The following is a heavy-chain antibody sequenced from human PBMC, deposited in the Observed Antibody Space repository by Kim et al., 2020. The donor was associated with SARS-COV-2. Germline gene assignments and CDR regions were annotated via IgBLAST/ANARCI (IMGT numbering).Heavy chain of an antibody. Sequence: ADSVKGRFTISRDNAKNSLYLQMNSLRAEDTALYHCARLGSVLLKFAFDIWGQGTMVTVSS. J-gene: IGHJ3*02. D-gene: IGHD3-10*01. CDR3: ARLGSVLLKFAFDI. V-gene: IGHV3-20*01.